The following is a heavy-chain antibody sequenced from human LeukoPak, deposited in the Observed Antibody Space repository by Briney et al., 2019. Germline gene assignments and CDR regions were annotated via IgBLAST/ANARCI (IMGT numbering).Heavy chain of an antibody. CDR3: ASHDFWSGYIGY. CDR2: INHSGST. Sequence: SETLSLTCAVYGGSFSGYYWSWIRQPPGKGLEWIGEINHSGSTNYNPSLRSRVTISVDTSKNQFSLKLSSVTAADTAVYYCASHDFWSGYIGYWGQGTLVTVSS. D-gene: IGHD3-3*01. V-gene: IGHV4-34*01. J-gene: IGHJ4*02. CDR1: GGSFSGYY.